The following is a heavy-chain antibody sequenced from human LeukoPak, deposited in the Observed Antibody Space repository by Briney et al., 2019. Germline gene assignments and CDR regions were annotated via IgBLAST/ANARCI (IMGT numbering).Heavy chain of an antibody. D-gene: IGHD4-17*01. J-gene: IGHJ4*02. CDR1: GGSFSGYY. V-gene: IGHV4-34*01. Sequence: SETLSLTCAVYGGSFSGYYWSWIRQPPGKGLEWIGEINHSGSTNYNPSLKSRVTISVDTSKNQFSLKLSSVTAADTAVYYCARTGDYVGGFDYWGQGTLVTVSS. CDR2: INHSGST. CDR3: ARTGDYVGGFDY.